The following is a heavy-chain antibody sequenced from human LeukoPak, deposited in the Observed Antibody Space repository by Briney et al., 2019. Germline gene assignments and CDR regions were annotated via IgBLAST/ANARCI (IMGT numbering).Heavy chain of an antibody. CDR3: AKSNSGWSTFDY. J-gene: IGHJ4*02. CDR1: GFTFSSYV. D-gene: IGHD6-19*01. V-gene: IGHV3-23*01. Sequence: GGSLRLSCAASGFTFSSYVLNWVRQAPQKGLEWVSAISGSGGNTYYTDSVKGRFTISRDNSKNTLYLQMNSLRAGDTAVYYCAKSNSGWSTFDYWGQGTLVTVSS. CDR2: ISGSGGNT.